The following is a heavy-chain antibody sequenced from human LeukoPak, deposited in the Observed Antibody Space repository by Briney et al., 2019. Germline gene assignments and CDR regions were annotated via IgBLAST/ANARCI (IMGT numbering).Heavy chain of an antibody. CDR2: NMNT. CDR1: GASVSSGDHH. D-gene: IGHD2-8*01. V-gene: IGHV4-61*08. Sequence: PSETLSLTCIVPGASVSSGDHHWGWIRQARGRGLEWIGHNMNTYYNPSLKSRVTISIDPSKNQFSLRLSTVTAADTAIYYCATYYVNGAGRGHWGAGTLVTVSS. J-gene: IGHJ4*02. CDR3: ATYYVNGAGRGH.